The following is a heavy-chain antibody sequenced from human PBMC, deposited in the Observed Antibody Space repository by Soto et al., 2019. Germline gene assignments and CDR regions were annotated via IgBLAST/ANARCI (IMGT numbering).Heavy chain of an antibody. CDR1: GFTFSSYS. D-gene: IGHD3-9*01. CDR3: ARDLLRYFDWSPPDNNYYYYGMDG. J-gene: IGHJ6*02. V-gene: IGHV3-21*01. Sequence: GGSLRLSCAASGFTFSSYSMNWVRQAPGKGLEWVSSISSSSSYIYYADSVKGRFTISRDNAKNSLYLQMNSLRAEDTAVYYCARDLLRYFDWSPPDNNYYYYGMDGWGQGTTVTVAS. CDR2: ISSSSSYI.